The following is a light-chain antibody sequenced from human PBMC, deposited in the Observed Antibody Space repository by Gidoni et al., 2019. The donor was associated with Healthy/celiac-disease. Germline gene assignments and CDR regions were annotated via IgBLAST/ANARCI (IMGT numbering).Light chain of an antibody. J-gene: IGKJ1*01. Sequence: EIVLQQSPGTLSLSPGEGANLSCRASQSVSSSYLAWYQQKTGQAPRLLIYCASSRATGIPDRFSGSVSGTDFTLTISTLEPEDFAVYYCQQYGSSPATFGQGTKVEIK. V-gene: IGKV3-20*01. CDR3: QQYGSSPAT. CDR2: CAS. CDR1: QSVSSSY.